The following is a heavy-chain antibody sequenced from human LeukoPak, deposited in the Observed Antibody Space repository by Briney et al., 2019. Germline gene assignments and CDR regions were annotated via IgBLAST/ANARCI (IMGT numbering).Heavy chain of an antibody. J-gene: IGHJ4*02. D-gene: IGHD1-26*01. V-gene: IGHV4-59*01. CDR1: GGSISSYY. Sequence: SETLSLTCTVSGGSISSYYWNWIRQPPGEGLEWIGYIYYSGSTNYNPSLKSRVTISVDTSKNQFSLKLSSVTAADTAVYYCARDVGATPGYFDYWGQGTLVTVSS. CDR3: ARDVGATPGYFDY. CDR2: IYYSGST.